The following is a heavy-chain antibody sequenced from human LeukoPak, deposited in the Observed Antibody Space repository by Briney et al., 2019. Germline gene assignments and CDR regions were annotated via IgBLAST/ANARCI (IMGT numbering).Heavy chain of an antibody. J-gene: IGHJ4*02. CDR2: INHSGST. CDR3: ATAEGSYYIFDY. D-gene: IGHD3-10*01. Sequence: SETLSLTCAVYGGSFSGYYWSWIRQPPGKGLEWIGEINHSGSTNYNPSLKSRVTISVDTSKNQFSLKLSSVTAADTAVYYCATAEGSYYIFDYWGQGTLVTVSS. V-gene: IGHV4-34*01. CDR1: GGSFSGYY.